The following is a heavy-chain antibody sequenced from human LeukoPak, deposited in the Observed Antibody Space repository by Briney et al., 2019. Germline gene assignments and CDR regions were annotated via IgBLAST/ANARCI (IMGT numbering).Heavy chain of an antibody. D-gene: IGHD3-10*01. CDR1: GFTFSSYA. V-gene: IGHV3-30*18. Sequence: GGSLRLSCAASGFTFSSYAMSWVRQAPGKGLEWVAVISYDGSNKYYADSVKGRFTISRDNSKNTLYLQMNSLRAEDTAVYYCAKDLLGHGSGSYSLVYWGQGTLVTVSS. J-gene: IGHJ4*02. CDR2: ISYDGSNK. CDR3: AKDLLGHGSGSYSLVY.